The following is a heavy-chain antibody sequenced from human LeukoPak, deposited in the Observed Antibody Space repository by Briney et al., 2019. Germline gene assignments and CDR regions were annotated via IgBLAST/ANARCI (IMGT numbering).Heavy chain of an antibody. Sequence: GGSLRLSCAASGFTFSSYAMSWVRQAPGKGLEWVSAISDGGGTTFYADSVKGRFAISRDNSKNPLFLQMNSLRAEDTALYYCAKRPSSSTTGSASAFDIWGQGTMVTVSS. D-gene: IGHD2-2*01. CDR1: GFTFSSYA. CDR2: ISDGGGTT. V-gene: IGHV3-23*01. J-gene: IGHJ3*02. CDR3: AKRPSSSTTGSASAFDI.